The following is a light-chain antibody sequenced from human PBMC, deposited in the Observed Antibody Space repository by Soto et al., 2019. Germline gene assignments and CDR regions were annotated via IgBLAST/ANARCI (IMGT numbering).Light chain of an antibody. CDR1: QSVLYSSNNKNF. V-gene: IGKV4-1*01. CDR3: QQYYSTLWT. CDR2: WAS. Sequence: DIVMTQSPDSLAVSLCERATINCKSSQSVLYSSNNKNFLAWYQQKPGQPPKLLIYWASTRESGVPDRFSGYGSGTDFTLTINSLQAEDVAVYYCQQYYSTLWTFGHGTKVDIK. J-gene: IGKJ1*01.